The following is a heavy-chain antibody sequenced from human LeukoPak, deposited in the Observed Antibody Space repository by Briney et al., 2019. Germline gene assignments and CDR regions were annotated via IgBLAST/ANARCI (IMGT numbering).Heavy chain of an antibody. CDR1: GGSFSGYY. V-gene: IGHV4-34*01. J-gene: IGHJ5*02. CDR3: ARGPQWLVLWVNWLDP. Sequence: SETLSLTCAVYGGSFSGYYWSWIRQPPGKGLEWIGEINHSGSTNYNPSLKSRVTISVDTSKNQFSLKLSSVTAADTAVYYCARGPQWLVLWVNWLDPWGQGTLVTVSS. CDR2: INHSGST. D-gene: IGHD6-19*01.